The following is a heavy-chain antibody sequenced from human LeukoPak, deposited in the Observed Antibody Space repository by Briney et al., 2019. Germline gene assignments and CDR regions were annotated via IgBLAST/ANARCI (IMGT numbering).Heavy chain of an antibody. D-gene: IGHD3-22*01. CDR3: ARDVSLYYYDSRYYYGMDV. CDR2: IIPILGIA. Sequence: SVKVSCKASGRTFSSYAISWVRQAPGQGLEWMGRIIPILGIANYAQKFQGRVTITADKSTSTAYMELSSLRSEDTAVYYCARDVSLYYYDSRYYYGMDVWGQGTTVTVSS. J-gene: IGHJ6*02. V-gene: IGHV1-69*04. CDR1: GRTFSSYA.